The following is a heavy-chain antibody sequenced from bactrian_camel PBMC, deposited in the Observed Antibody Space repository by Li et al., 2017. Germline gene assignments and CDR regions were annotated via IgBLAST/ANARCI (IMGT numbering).Heavy chain of an antibody. CDR3: AEGRGSRGEHCYSLNY. J-gene: IGHJ4*01. CDR2: ISADGNA. D-gene: IGHD6*01. V-gene: IGHV3S9*01. CDR1: GFTLLEDR. Sequence: QVQLVESGGGSVQAGGSLKLSCAGSGFTLLEDRMFWYRQIPGNECELVSSISADGNAFYSESVKGRFTISLDNAKNTVYLQMNNLQPEDTATYYCAEGRGSRGEHCYSLNYWGQGTQVTVS.